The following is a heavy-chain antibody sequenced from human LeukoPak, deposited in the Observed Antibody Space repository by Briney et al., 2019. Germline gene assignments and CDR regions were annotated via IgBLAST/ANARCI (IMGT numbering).Heavy chain of an antibody. CDR2: IYSGGST. CDR1: GFTVSSNY. CDR3: AVRGYSGYDTSYFDY. D-gene: IGHD5-12*01. V-gene: IGHV3-53*01. Sequence: GGSLRLSCAASGFTVSSNYMSWVRQAPGKGLEWVSVIYSGGSTYYADSVKGRFTISRDSAKNTLYLQMNSLRAEDTAVYYCAVRGYSGYDTSYFDYWGQGTLVTVSS. J-gene: IGHJ4*02.